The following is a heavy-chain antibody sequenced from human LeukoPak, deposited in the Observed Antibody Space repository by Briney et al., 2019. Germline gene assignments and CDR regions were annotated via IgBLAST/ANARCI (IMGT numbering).Heavy chain of an antibody. CDR3: ARGLEPGIAAAGTGDSEDY. D-gene: IGHD6-13*01. J-gene: IGHJ4*02. Sequence: SETLSLTCAVYGGSFSGYYWSWIRQPPGKGLEWIGEINHSGSTNYNPSLKSRVTISVDTSKNQFSLKLSSVTAADTAVYYCARGLEPGIAAAGTGDSEDYWGQGTLVTVSS. V-gene: IGHV4-34*01. CDR2: INHSGST. CDR1: GGSFSGYY.